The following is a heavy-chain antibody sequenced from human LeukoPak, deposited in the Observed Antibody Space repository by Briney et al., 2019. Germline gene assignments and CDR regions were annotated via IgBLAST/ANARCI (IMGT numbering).Heavy chain of an antibody. V-gene: IGHV4-61*01. D-gene: IGHD6-19*01. CDR2: IYYSGST. Sequence: SETLSLTCTVSGGSVSSGSYYWSWIRQPPGKGLEWIGYIYYSGSTNYNPSLKSRVTISVDTSKNQFSLKLSSVTAADTAVYYCARGGSSGWSFDYWGQGTLVTVSS. CDR3: ARGGSSGWSFDY. J-gene: IGHJ4*02. CDR1: GGSVSSGSYY.